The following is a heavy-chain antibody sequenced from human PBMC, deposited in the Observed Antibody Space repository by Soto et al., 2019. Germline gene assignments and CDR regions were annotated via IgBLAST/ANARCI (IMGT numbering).Heavy chain of an antibody. Sequence: QVQLVESGGGVVQPGRSLRLSCTASEFTFGSYGMHWVRQAPGKGLEWVALIWSNGINKYYADSVKGRFTISRDNSKNTLYLQLNSLRVDDTAVYYCAREGAAEGFDYWGQGTRVTVSS. V-gene: IGHV3-33*01. CDR2: IWSNGINK. CDR3: AREGAAEGFDY. CDR1: EFTFGSYG. J-gene: IGHJ4*02. D-gene: IGHD6-13*01.